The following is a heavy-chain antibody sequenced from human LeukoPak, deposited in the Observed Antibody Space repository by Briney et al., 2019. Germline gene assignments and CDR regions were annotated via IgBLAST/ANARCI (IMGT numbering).Heavy chain of an antibody. CDR2: INPSGGST. D-gene: IGHD6-13*01. V-gene: IGHV1-46*03. J-gene: IGHJ3*02. CDR1: GYTFTSYY. CDR3: ARVVAAVFDAFDI. Sequence: GASVKVSCTASGYTFTSYYMHWVRQAPGQGLEWMGIINPSGGSTSYAQKFQGRVTMTRDTSTSTVYMELSSLRSEDTAVYYCARVVAAVFDAFDIWGQGTMVTVSS.